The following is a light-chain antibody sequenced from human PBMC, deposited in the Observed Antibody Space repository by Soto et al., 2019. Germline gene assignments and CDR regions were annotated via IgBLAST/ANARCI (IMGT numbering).Light chain of an antibody. V-gene: IGKV3-15*01. J-gene: IGKJ4*01. CDR2: DAS. CDR1: QSVSSN. Sequence: EIVMTQSPATLSVSPGERATLSCRARQSVSSNLAWYQQKPGQAPRLLIYDASTRSTGIPARFSGSGSGTEYTPTLSSLQSEDSAVYYCQQCSWHPFTVTFGGGTKVEIK. CDR3: QQCSWHPFTVT.